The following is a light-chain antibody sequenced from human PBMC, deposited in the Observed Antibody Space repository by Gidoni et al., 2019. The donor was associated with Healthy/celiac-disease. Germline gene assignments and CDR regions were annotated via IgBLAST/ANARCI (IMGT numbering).Light chain of an antibody. J-gene: IGLJ1*01. V-gene: IGLV2-8*01. CDR1: SSVVGGYNY. CDR3: SSYAGSNNYV. Sequence: QPVLTQPPSPSGSPGWSVTISCTGTSSVVGGYNYVSWYQQHPGKAPKLMIYEVSKRPSGVPDRFSGSKSGNTASLTVSGLQAEDEADYYCSSYAGSNNYVFGTGTKVTVL. CDR2: EVS.